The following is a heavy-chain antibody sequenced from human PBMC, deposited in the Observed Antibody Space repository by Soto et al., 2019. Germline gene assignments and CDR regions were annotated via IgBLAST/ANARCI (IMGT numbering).Heavy chain of an antibody. D-gene: IGHD4-17*01. CDR1: GGSTSTYY. V-gene: IGHV4-59*01. J-gene: IGHJ4*02. CDR3: ARPSCGDYSFDY. Sequence: SQTRSLTSTVSGGSTSTYYWTWIRQSPGKGLEWIGYIYYTGSTNYNPSLKSRVTISLDTSTNQFSLKLTSVTAADTAVYYCARPSCGDYSFDYWGPRILGT. CDR2: IYYTGST.